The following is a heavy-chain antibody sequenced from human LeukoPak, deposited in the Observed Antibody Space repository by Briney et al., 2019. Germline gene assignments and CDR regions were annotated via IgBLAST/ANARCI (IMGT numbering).Heavy chain of an antibody. CDR2: IIPIFGTA. Sequence: SVKVSCKAPGGTFSSYAISWVRQAPGQGLEWMGGIIPIFGTANYAQKFQGRVTITADESTSTAYMELSSLRSEDTVVYYCARVIYDFWSGSARSNYYYYGMDVWGQGTTVTVSS. CDR3: ARVIYDFWSGSARSNYYYYGMDV. D-gene: IGHD3-3*01. CDR1: GGTFSSYA. V-gene: IGHV1-69*13. J-gene: IGHJ6*02.